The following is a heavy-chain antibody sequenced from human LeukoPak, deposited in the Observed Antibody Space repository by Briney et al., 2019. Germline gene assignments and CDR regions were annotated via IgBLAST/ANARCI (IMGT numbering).Heavy chain of an antibody. V-gene: IGHV3-74*01. CDR2: IRGDGSLL. J-gene: IGHJ4*02. CDR3: ARDEVGAPPIDY. D-gene: IGHD1-26*01. Sequence: GGSLRLSCEASGFDFSSHWMHWVRQAPGKGLVWISNIRGDGSLLGYADSVKGRFTVSRDNAKNTLSPHMTSLRAEDTAVYYCARDEVGAPPIDYWGQGALVTVSS. CDR1: GFDFSSHW.